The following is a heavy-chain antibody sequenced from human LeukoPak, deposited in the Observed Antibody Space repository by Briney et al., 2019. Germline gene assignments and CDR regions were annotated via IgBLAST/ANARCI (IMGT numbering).Heavy chain of an antibody. D-gene: IGHD1-26*01. CDR1: GYSISSGYY. CDR3: ARDIGRDQNFDY. Sequence: SETLSLTCTVSGYSISSGYYWGWIRQPPGKGLEWIGSIYHSGSTYYNPSLKSRVTISVDTSKNQFSLKLSSVTAADTAVYYCARDIGRDQNFDYWGQGTLVTVSS. CDR2: IYHSGST. J-gene: IGHJ4*02. V-gene: IGHV4-38-2*02.